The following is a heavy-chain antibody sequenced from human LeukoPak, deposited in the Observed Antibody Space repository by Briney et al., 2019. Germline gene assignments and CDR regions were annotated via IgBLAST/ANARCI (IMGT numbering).Heavy chain of an antibody. CDR3: ARDLAPTSMIVVPNDAFDI. V-gene: IGHV1-18*01. CDR2: ISAYNGNT. Sequence: ASVKVSCKASGYTFTSYGISWVRQAPGQGLEWMGWISAYNGNTNYAQKLQGRVTMTTDTSTSTAYMELRSLRSDDTAVYYCARDLAPTSMIVVPNDAFDIWGQGTMVTVSS. D-gene: IGHD3-22*01. J-gene: IGHJ3*02. CDR1: GYTFTSYG.